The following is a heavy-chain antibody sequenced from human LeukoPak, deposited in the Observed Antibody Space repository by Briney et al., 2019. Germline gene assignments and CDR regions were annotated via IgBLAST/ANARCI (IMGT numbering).Heavy chain of an antibody. J-gene: IGHJ6*03. V-gene: IGHV1-2*02. CDR3: ARVTPRVVGDMGV. CDR1: GYTFTGYY. CDR2: INPNSGGA. Sequence: ASVKVSCKASGYTFTGYYMHWVRQAPGQGLEWMGWINPNSGGANYAQKFQGRVTMTKDKSISTAYMELSRLRSEDTAVYYFARVTPRVVGDMGVWGKGTGHRLL. D-gene: IGHD2-2*01.